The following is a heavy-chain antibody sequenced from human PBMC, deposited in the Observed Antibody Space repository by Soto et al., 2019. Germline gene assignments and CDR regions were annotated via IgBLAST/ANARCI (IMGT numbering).Heavy chain of an antibody. D-gene: IGHD6-19*01. CDR1: GFTFSSYW. V-gene: IGHV3-74*01. CDR2: INSDGSST. J-gene: IGHJ6*03. CDR3: ARDRGSGWYRPYYYYYMDV. Sequence: GGSLRLSCAASGFTFSSYWMHWVRQAPGKGLVWVSRINSDGSSTSYADSVKGRFTISRDNAKNTLYLQMNSLRAEDTAVYYCARDRGSGWYRPYYYYYMDVWGKGTTVTVSS.